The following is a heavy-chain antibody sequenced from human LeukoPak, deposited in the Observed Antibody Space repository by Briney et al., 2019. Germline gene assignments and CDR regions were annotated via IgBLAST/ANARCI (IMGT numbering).Heavy chain of an antibody. CDR1: GFTFSSYS. J-gene: IGHJ2*01. D-gene: IGHD3-22*01. CDR2: ISSSSGYI. CDR3: ARDLYYYDSSGYPPPWYFDL. V-gene: IGHV3-21*01. Sequence: GGSLRLSCAASGFTFSSYSMNWVRQAPGKGLEWVSSISSSSGYIYYADSVKGRFTISRDNAKNSLYLQMNSLRAEDTAVYYCARDLYYYDSSGYPPPWYFDLWGRGTLVTVSS.